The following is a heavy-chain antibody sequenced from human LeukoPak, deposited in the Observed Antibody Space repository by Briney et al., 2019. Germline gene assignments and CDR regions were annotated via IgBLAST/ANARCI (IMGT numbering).Heavy chain of an antibody. CDR2: IIPIFGTA. CDR3: ARGNYYYDSSGYAEFDP. J-gene: IGHJ5*02. D-gene: IGHD3-22*01. Sequence: GSSVKVSCKASGGTFSSYAISWVRQAPGQGLEWTGGIIPIFGTANYAQKFQGRVTITADESTSTAYMELSSLRSEDTAVYYCARGNYYYDSSGYAEFDPWGQGTLVTVSS. V-gene: IGHV1-69*01. CDR1: GGTFSSYA.